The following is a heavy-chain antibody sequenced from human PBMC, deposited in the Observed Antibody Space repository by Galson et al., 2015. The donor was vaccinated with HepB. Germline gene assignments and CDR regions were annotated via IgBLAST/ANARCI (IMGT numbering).Heavy chain of an antibody. CDR3: AKDPLGYGDYVDAFDI. Sequence: SLRLSCAASGFTFSSYGMHWVRQAPGKGLEWVAVISYDGSNKYYADSVKGRFTISRDNSKNTLYLQMNSLRAEDTAVYYCAKDPLGYGDYVDAFDIWGQGTMVTVSS. J-gene: IGHJ3*02. V-gene: IGHV3-30*18. CDR1: GFTFSSYG. D-gene: IGHD4-17*01. CDR2: ISYDGSNK.